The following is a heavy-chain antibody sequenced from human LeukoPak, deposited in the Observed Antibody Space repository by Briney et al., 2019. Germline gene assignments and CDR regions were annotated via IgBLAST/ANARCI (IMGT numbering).Heavy chain of an antibody. V-gene: IGHV1-8*01. J-gene: IGHJ4*02. CDR3: ARGHYGGNRYFDI. CDR1: GYTFRSYE. CDR2: IHPNSGKT. D-gene: IGHD4-23*01. Sequence: ASVKVSCKASGYTFRSYEITWVRQAPGQGLEWVGWIHPNSGKTGYAQKFQGRVTMTRDTSTETAFMELSSLKFDDTAIFYCARGHYGGNRYFDIWGQGTLVTVSS.